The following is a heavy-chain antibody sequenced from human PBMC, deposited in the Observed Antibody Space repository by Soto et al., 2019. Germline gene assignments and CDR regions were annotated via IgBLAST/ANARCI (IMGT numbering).Heavy chain of an antibody. J-gene: IGHJ6*02. CDR1: GFTFSSYA. CDR3: ARAGCDGGSCYTLVGLRYGMDV. V-gene: IGHV3-30-3*01. D-gene: IGHD2-15*01. CDR2: ISYDGSNK. Sequence: QVQLVASGGGVVQPGRSLRLSCAASGFTFSSYAMHWVRQAPGKGLEWVAVISYDGSNKYYADSVKGRFTISRDNSKNTVYLQVNTLRAEDTTVYYCARAGCDGGSCYTLVGLRYGMDVWGQWTTVTVSS.